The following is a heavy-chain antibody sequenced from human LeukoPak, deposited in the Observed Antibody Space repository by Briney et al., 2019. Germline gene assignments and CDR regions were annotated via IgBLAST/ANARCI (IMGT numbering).Heavy chain of an antibody. CDR1: GYTFTGYY. CDR3: ATLESGGYYVNLDY. V-gene: IGHV1-2*02. Sequence: ASVKVSCKASGYTFTGYYMHWVRQAPGQGLEWMGWINPNSGGTNYAQKFQGRVTMTRDTSISTAYMELSRLRSDDTAVYYCATLESGGYYVNLDYWGQGTLVTVSS. CDR2: INPNSGGT. J-gene: IGHJ4*02. D-gene: IGHD3-22*01.